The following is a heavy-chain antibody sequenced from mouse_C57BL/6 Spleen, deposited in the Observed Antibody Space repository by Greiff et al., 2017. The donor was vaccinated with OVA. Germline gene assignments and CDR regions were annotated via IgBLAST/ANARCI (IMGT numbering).Heavy chain of an antibody. Sequence: QVHVKQSGAELVKPGASVKISCKASGYAFSSYWMNWVKQRPGKGLEWIGQIYPGDGDTNYNGKFKGKATLTADKSSSTAYMQLSSLTSEDSAVYFCAREGTGHFDYWGQGTTLTVSS. J-gene: IGHJ2*01. CDR2: IYPGDGDT. D-gene: IGHD4-1*01. CDR1: GYAFSSYW. V-gene: IGHV1-80*01. CDR3: AREGTGHFDY.